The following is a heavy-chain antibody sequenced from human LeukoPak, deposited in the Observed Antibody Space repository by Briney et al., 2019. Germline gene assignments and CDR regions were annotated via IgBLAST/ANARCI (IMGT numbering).Heavy chain of an antibody. D-gene: IGHD3-3*01. CDR2: ISSSSYI. CDR3: ARDPRSAFWSGYTADCGMDV. Sequence: TSSETLSLTCTVSGTSITRTYWSWIRQPPGKGLEWVSSISSSSYIYYADSVKGRFTISRDNAKNSLYLQMNSLRAEDTAVYYCARDPRSAFWSGYTADCGMDVWGQGTTATVSS. CDR1: GTSITRTY. V-gene: IGHV3-69-1*01. J-gene: IGHJ6*02.